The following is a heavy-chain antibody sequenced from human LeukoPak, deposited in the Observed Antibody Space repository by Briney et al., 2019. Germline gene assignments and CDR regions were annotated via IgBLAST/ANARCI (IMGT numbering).Heavy chain of an antibody. V-gene: IGHV3-23*01. J-gene: IGHJ3*02. CDR2: ISGSGGST. CDR1: GFTFSSYA. Sequence: GGSLRLSCAASGFTFSSYAMHWVRQAPGKGLEWVSAISGSGGSTYYADSVKGRFTISRDNSKNTLNLQMNSLRAEDTAVYYCAKDYIYGGWGNAFDIWGQGTKVTVSS. CDR3: AKDYIYGGWGNAFDI. D-gene: IGHD5-18*01.